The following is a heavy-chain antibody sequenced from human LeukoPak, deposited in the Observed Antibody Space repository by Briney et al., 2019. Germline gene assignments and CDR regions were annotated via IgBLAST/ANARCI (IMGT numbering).Heavy chain of an antibody. CDR2: IHSSGST. Sequence: SETLSLTCTVSGGSINNPNYYWTWLRQHPGKGLEWIGYIHSSGSTFYSPSLKSRLTISLDTSNNQFSLKLNSVTAADTAVYYCARDSAYCSGGRCPKWFDPWGQGALVTVSS. CDR1: GGSINNPNYY. J-gene: IGHJ5*02. V-gene: IGHV4-31*03. D-gene: IGHD2-15*01. CDR3: ARDSAYCSGGRCPKWFDP.